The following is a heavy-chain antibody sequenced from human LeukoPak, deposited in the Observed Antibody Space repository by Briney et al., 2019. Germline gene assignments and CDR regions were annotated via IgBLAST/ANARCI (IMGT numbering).Heavy chain of an antibody. D-gene: IGHD3-10*01. J-gene: IGHJ6*02. V-gene: IGHV3-9*01. CDR3: AREREDYASSNYFDYHYGMDV. CDR1: GLTFDDYA. CDR2: ISWNSGSI. Sequence: LRCSCAASGLTFDDYAMHWVRQAPGKDLEWGSGISWNSGSIGYADSVKGRFTISRDNATNSLYLQMSSLRLDDPAVYYCAREREDYASSNYFDYHYGMDVWGQGTTVIVSS.